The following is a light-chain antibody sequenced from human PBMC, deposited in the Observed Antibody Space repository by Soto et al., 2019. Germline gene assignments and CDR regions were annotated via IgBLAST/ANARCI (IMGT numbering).Light chain of an antibody. CDR1: QSLNTR. CDR3: QQLDSYLP. V-gene: IGKV1-5*01. J-gene: IGKJ5*01. CDR2: DAS. Sequence: DIQMTQSPSTLSASVGDRVTLTCRASQSLNTRLAWYQQRPGKAPKLLIYDASTLESGVPSRFSGGGSGTEFTLTINNLQPDDLATYYCQQLDSYLPFGQGTRLEI.